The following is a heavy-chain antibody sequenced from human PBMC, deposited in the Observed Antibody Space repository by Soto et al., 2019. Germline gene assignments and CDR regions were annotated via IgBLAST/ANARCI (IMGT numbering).Heavy chain of an antibody. CDR2: VYSGGST. CDR3: ARDFDRWSDNLASYGMDV. J-gene: IGHJ6*02. Sequence: QVRLQESGPGLVKPSETLSLTCTVSGGSFSNHTWSWIRQPPGKGLEWVGYVYSGGSTNYNPSLKSRLTMSKDASRNKTSMRLTSVTAADMAVYLCARDFDRWSDNLASYGMDVWGQGITVTVSS. D-gene: IGHD3-3*01. V-gene: IGHV4-59*11. CDR1: GGSFSNHT.